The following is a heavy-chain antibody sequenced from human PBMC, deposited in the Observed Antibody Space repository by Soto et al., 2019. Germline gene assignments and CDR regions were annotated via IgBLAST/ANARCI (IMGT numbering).Heavy chain of an antibody. J-gene: IGHJ5*02. CDR3: ARDRPGGYSSSWYGGDWFDP. D-gene: IGHD6-13*01. CDR2: IYTSGST. V-gene: IGHV4-4*07. CDR1: GGSISSYY. Sequence: SDTLSLTCTVSGGSISSYYWSWIRQPAGKGLEWIGRIYTSGSTNYNPSLKSRVTMSVDTSKNQFSLKLSSVTAADTAVYYCARDRPGGYSSSWYGGDWFDPWGQGTLVTVSS.